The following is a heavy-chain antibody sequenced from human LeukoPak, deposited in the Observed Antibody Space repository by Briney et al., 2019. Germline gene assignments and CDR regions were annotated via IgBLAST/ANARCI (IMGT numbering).Heavy chain of an antibody. CDR2: IKQDGSEK. CDR1: GFTFNNYW. Sequence: GGSLRLSCAASGFTFNNYWMSWVRQAPGKGLEWVANIKQDGSEKYYVDSVKGGLTISRDNVKNSLYLQMNSLRADDAAMYYCARDSRALPSWGQGTLVTVSS. V-gene: IGHV3-7*01. CDR3: ARDSRALPS. J-gene: IGHJ4*02.